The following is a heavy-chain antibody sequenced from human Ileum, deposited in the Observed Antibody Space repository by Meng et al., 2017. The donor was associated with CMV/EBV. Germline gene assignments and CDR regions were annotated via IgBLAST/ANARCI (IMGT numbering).Heavy chain of an antibody. CDR1: GASISSSDYY. V-gene: IGHV4-30-4*08. D-gene: IGHD3-22*01. Sequence: QVQLPESGPGLVKPSQTLSLTCPVSGASISSSDYYWSWIRQPPGKGLEWIGYIHYSGSTYYNPSLKSRVTISEDTSKNQFSLKLNSVTAADTAVYYCARASYYDSSYFDNWGQGTLVTVFS. CDR2: IHYSGST. J-gene: IGHJ4*02. CDR3: ARASYYDSSYFDN.